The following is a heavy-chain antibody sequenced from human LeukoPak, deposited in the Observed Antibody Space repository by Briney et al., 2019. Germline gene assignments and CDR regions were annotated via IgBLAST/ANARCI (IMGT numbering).Heavy chain of an antibody. CDR2: ISSNGGST. V-gene: IGHV3-64D*06. CDR1: GFTFSSYA. D-gene: IGHD5-18*01. J-gene: IGHJ4*02. CDR3: VGYSYGHKSPSFDY. Sequence: GGSLRLSCSASGFTFSSYAMHWVRQAPGKGLEYVSAISSNGGSTYYADSVKGRFTISRDNSKNTLYLQMSNLRAKDTAVYYCVGYSYGHKSPSFDYWGQGTLVTVSS.